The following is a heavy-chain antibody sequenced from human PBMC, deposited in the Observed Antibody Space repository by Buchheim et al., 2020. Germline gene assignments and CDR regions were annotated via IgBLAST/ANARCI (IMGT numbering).Heavy chain of an antibody. CDR2: IYHSGST. Sequence: QVQLQESGPGLVKPSGALSLTCAVSGGSISSSNWWSWVRQPPGKGLEWIGEIYHSGSTNYNPSLKSRVTISVDKSKNQFSLKLSSVTAADTAVYYCARVALYDFWSGYYTGYYYYGMDVWGQGTT. D-gene: IGHD3-3*01. J-gene: IGHJ6*02. V-gene: IGHV4-4*02. CDR3: ARVALYDFWSGYYTGYYYYGMDV. CDR1: GGSISSSNW.